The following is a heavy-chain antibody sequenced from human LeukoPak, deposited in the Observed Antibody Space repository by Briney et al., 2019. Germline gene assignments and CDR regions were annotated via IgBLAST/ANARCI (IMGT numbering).Heavy chain of an antibody. CDR3: ASSSGSGSVQNFDY. CDR2: IYYSGST. D-gene: IGHD3-10*01. V-gene: IGHV4-39*07. Sequence: SETLSLTCTVSGGSISSSSYYWGWIRQPPGKGLEWIGSIYYSGSTYYSPSLKSRVTISVDTSKNQFSLKLSSVTAADTAVYYCASSSGSGSVQNFDYWGQGTLVTVSS. J-gene: IGHJ4*02. CDR1: GGSISSSSYY.